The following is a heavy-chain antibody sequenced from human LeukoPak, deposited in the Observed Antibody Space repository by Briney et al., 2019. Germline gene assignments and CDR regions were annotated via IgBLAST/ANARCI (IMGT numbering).Heavy chain of an antibody. V-gene: IGHV4-59*08. CDR1: GGSISSYY. J-gene: IGHJ3*02. CDR3: ARRNKAFDI. Sequence: PSETLSLTCTVSGGSISSYYWSWIRQPPGKGLEWIGYIYYSGSTNYNPSLKSRVTISVDTSKNQFSLKLSSVTAADMAVYYCARRNKAFDIWGQGTMVTVSS. CDR2: IYYSGST.